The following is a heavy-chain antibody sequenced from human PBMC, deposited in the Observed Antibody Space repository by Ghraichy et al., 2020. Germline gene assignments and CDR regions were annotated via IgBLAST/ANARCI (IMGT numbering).Heavy chain of an antibody. Sequence: SGPTLVKPTQTLTLTCTFPGFLLSTSGVGVGWIRQPPGKALEWLALIYWGDDKRYSTSLKRRLTIPKDTSKNQVVLTMTNMDPVATAKYYCGHRPPLPIAETGVYYFDYWGQGTLVTVSS. J-gene: IGHJ4*02. CDR3: GHRPPLPIAETGVYYFDY. D-gene: IGHD6-19*01. V-gene: IGHV2-5*02. CDR1: GFLLSTSGVG. CDR2: IYWGDDK.